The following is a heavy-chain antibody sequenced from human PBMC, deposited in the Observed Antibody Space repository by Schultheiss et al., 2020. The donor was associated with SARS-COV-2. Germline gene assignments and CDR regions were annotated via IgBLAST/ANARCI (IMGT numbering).Heavy chain of an antibody. CDR2: IWYDGSNK. J-gene: IGHJ6*02. V-gene: IGHV3-33*01. D-gene: IGHD1-7*01. CDR3: ARDPNDWNYRHLTYGMDV. Sequence: GESLKISCAASGFTFSSYGMHWVRQAPGKGLEWVAVIWYDGSNKYYADSVKGRFTISRDNSKNTLYLQMNSLRAEDTAVYYCARDPNDWNYRHLTYGMDVWGQGTTVTVSS. CDR1: GFTFSSYG.